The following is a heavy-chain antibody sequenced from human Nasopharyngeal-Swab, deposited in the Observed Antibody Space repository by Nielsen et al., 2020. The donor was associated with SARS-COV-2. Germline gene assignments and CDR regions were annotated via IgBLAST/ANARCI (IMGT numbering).Heavy chain of an antibody. CDR1: GYTFTSYG. CDR2: ISAYNGNT. J-gene: IGHJ6*02. D-gene: IGHD1/OR15-1a*01. V-gene: IGHV1-18*01. CDR3: ARVGTPRSYYYYGMDV. Sequence: ASVKVSCKASGYTFTSYGISWVRQAPGQGLEWMGWISAYNGNTNYAQKLQGRVTMTTDTSTSTAYMELRSLRSDDTAVYYCARVGTPRSYYYYGMDVRGQGATVTVSS.